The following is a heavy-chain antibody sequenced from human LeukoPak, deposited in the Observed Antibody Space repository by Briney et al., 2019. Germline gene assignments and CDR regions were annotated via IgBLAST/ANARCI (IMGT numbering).Heavy chain of an antibody. V-gene: IGHV4-39*07. CDR1: GGSISSSSYY. D-gene: IGHD3-3*01. CDR2: IYYSGST. CDR3: ARGITIFGVVNVSYAFDI. Sequence: SETLSLTCTVSGGSISSSSYYWGWIRQPPGKGLEWIGSIYYSGSTYYNPSLKSRVTISVDTSKNQFSLKLSSVTAADTAVYYCARGITIFGVVNVSYAFDIWGQGTMVTVSS. J-gene: IGHJ3*02.